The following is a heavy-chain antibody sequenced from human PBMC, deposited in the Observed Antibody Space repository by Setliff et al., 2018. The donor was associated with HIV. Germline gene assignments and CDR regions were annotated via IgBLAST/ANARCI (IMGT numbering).Heavy chain of an antibody. Sequence: PSETLSLTCAVYGGSLSGYYWSWIRQPPGKGLEWIGEINHSGSTNYNPSLKSRVAISIDSSKNLFSLRLDSLTAADTAVYYCAAQDLDLVKYYYMDYWGPGALVTVSS. J-gene: IGHJ4*02. CDR3: AAQDLDLVKYYYMDY. V-gene: IGHV4-34*01. CDR2: INHSGST. CDR1: GGSLSGYY. D-gene: IGHD2-21*01.